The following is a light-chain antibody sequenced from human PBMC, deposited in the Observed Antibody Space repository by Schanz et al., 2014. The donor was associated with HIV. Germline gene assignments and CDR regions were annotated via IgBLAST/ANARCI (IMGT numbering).Light chain of an antibody. CDR2: GAS. J-gene: IGKJ3*01. V-gene: IGKV3-20*01. Sequence: DIVLTPSPGTLSLSPGERATLSCRASQSVTSNYLAWYQQKHRQAPRLLIYGASNRASGIPDRFSGSGSGTDFTLTISRLEPEDFAVYFCQQYATSAFTFGPGTKVDIK. CDR1: QSVTSNY. CDR3: QQYATSAFT.